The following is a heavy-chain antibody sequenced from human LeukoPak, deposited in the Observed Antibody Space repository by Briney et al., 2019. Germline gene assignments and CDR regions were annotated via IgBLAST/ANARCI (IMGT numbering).Heavy chain of an antibody. CDR2: TFHTGRT. CDR3: ASSSGYDSAVYFPH. Sequence: PSETLSLTCIVSGGSIRSYYWSWVRQPPGKGLEWIGYTFHTGRTNYNPSLRSRVTISLDTSKNQFSLKVSSVTAADTAVYYCASSSGYDSAVYFPHWGQGTLLTVSS. J-gene: IGHJ1*01. V-gene: IGHV4-59*12. D-gene: IGHD5-12*01. CDR1: GGSIRSYY.